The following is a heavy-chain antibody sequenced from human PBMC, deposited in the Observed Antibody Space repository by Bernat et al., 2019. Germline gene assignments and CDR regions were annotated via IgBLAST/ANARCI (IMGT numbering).Heavy chain of an antibody. CDR3: AKVSRREHYDILTGPPYYFDY. V-gene: IGHV3-23*04. Sequence: EVQLVESGGSLVQPGGSLRLSCAASGFTFSSYAMSWVRQAPGKGLEWVSAISGSGGSTYYADSVKGRFTISRDNSKNTLYLQMNSLRAEDTAVYFCAKVSRREHYDILTGPPYYFDYWGQGTLVTVSS. D-gene: IGHD3-9*01. CDR1: GFTFSSYA. J-gene: IGHJ4*02. CDR2: ISGSGGST.